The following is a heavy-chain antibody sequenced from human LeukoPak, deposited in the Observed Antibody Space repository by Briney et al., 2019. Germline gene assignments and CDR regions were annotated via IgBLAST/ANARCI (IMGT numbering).Heavy chain of an antibody. CDR3: ASYDNSGYYFAY. CDR2: IYHSGST. V-gene: IGHV4-38-2*02. CDR1: GYSISSGYY. J-gene: IGHJ4*02. D-gene: IGHD3-22*01. Sequence: PSETLSLTCTVSGYSISSGYYWGWIRQPAGKGLEWIGSIYHSGSTYYNPSLKSRVTISVDTSKNQFSLKLSSVTAADTAVYYCASYDNSGYYFAYWGQGSLVTVSS.